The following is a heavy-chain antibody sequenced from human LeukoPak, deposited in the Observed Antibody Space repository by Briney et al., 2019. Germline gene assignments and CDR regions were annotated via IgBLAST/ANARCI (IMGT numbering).Heavy chain of an antibody. CDR1: GFIFSTYD. J-gene: IGHJ4*02. CDR3: ANEIRPNDY. CDR2: ILGNGANA. Sequence: GGSLRLSCAASGFIFSTYDMGWVRQAPGKGLEWVSGILGNGANAYYGDSVKGRFTISRDNSRNTLYLQMNSLRADDTAVYYCANEIRPNDYWGQGTLVTVSS. V-gene: IGHV3-23*01.